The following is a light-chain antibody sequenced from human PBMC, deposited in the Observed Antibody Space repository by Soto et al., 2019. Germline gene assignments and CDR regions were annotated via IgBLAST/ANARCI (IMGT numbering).Light chain of an antibody. J-gene: IGLJ2*01. CDR1: SSDVGGYNY. CDR2: DVS. CDR3: SSYTSRSPVV. Sequence: QSVLTQPASVSGSPGQSITISCTGTSSDVGGYNYVSWYQQHPGKAPKLMVYDVSNRPSGVSIRFSGSKSGNTASLTISGLQAEDEADYYCSSYTSRSPVVFGGGTKHTVL. V-gene: IGLV2-14*01.